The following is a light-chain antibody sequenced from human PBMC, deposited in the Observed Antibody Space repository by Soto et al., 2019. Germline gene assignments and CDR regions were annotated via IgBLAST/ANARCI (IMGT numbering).Light chain of an antibody. Sequence: DIQLTQSPSFLSASVGDRVTITCRASQDIKSDLAWYQQKPGKVPKLLIFASFTLQSGVPSRFSGSRSGAEFTLTISSLQPEDFATYYCQQLKSYPLTFGGGTKVEI. CDR2: ASF. CDR3: QQLKSYPLT. CDR1: QDIKSD. J-gene: IGKJ4*01. V-gene: IGKV1-9*01.